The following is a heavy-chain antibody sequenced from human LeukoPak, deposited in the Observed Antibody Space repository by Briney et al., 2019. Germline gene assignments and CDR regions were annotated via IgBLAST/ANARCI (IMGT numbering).Heavy chain of an antibody. CDR2: TSGSGVNS. CDR1: GFTLRSYD. D-gene: IGHD5-12*01. CDR3: AKEYSGYDFDY. J-gene: IGHJ4*02. Sequence: GSLRLSCAASGFTLRSYDMSWVRQAPGKGLEWVAATSGSGVNSYYADSVRGRFTISRDNSQNTLYLQMDSLRAEDTALYYCAKEYSGYDFDYWGQGTLVTVSS. V-gene: IGHV3-23*01.